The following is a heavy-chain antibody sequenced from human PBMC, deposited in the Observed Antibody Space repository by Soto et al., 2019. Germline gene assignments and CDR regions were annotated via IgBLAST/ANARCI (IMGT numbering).Heavy chain of an antibody. CDR2: IYHSGST. V-gene: IGHV4-30-2*01. Sequence: PSETLSLTCAVSGGSISSGGYSWSWIRQPPGKGLEWIGYIYHSGSTYYNPSLKSRVTISVDRSKNQISLSLSSVTAADTAVYYCARHEKKFDPLDYWGQGTLVTVSS. CDR1: GGSISSGGYS. CDR3: ARHEKKFDPLDY. D-gene: IGHD3-9*01. J-gene: IGHJ4*02.